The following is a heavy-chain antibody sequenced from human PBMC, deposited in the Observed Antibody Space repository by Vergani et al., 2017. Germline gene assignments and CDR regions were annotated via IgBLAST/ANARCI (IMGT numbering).Heavy chain of an antibody. CDR1: GGSITSSSYY. Sequence: QLHLQESGPGLVKPSETLSLTCTVSGGSITSSSYYWGWIRQPPGKGLEWIGNIYRSGSTYYNPSLKSRVTISVDTSKNQFSLKLSSVTAADTAVYYCARDFPITAGGYSYGNWFDPWGQGTLVTVSS. D-gene: IGHD5-18*01. CDR3: ARDFPITAGGYSYGNWFDP. J-gene: IGHJ5*02. V-gene: IGHV4-39*07. CDR2: IYRSGST.